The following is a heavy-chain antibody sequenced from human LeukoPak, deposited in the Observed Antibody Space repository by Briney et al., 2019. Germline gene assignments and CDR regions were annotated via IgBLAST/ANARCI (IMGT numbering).Heavy chain of an antibody. CDR2: IYYSGST. D-gene: IGHD2-2*01. Sequence: SETLSLTCTVSGGSISSGGYYWSWIRQHPGKGLEWIGYIYYSGSTYYNPSLKSRVTISVDTSKNQFSLKLSSVTAADTAVYYCARGPKYQPLLLGYWGQGTLVTVSS. V-gene: IGHV4-31*03. CDR3: ARGPKYQPLLLGY. CDR1: GGSISSGGYY. J-gene: IGHJ4*02.